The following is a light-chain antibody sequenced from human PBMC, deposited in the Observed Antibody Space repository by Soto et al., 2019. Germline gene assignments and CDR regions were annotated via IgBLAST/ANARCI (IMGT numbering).Light chain of an antibody. CDR3: QSYDSSLSEV. CDR1: SSNIGAGYD. V-gene: IGLV1-40*01. CDR2: GNS. Sequence: QSVLTQPPSVSGAPGQRVTISCTGNSSNIGAGYDVHWYQQLPGTAPKLLIYGNSNRPSGVPDRFSGSKSGTSASLAITGLQAEDEADYYCQSYDSSLSEVFGGGTQLTVL. J-gene: IGLJ3*02.